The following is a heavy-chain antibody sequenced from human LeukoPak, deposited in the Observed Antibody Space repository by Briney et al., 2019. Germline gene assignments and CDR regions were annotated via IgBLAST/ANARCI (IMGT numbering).Heavy chain of an antibody. Sequence: GGSLTLSCAASGSTFSNYAMSWVRQAPGKGLEWASVISGSGGSTYYADSVKGRFTISRDNSKNTLYLQMNSLRAEDTAVYYCAKLGILTGHYYFDYWGQGTLLTVSS. V-gene: IGHV3-23*01. J-gene: IGHJ4*02. CDR2: ISGSGGST. CDR1: GSTFSNYA. D-gene: IGHD3-9*01. CDR3: AKLGILTGHYYFDY.